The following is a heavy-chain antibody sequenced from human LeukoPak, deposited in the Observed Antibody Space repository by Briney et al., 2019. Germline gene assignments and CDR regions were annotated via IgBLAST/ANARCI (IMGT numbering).Heavy chain of an antibody. D-gene: IGHD3-16*01. J-gene: IGHJ4*02. Sequence: ASVKVSCKASGYTFTSYGISWVRQAPGQGLEWMGWISAYNGNTNYAQKLQGRVTMTTDTSTSTAYMELRSLRSDDTAVYYCARDSRMGPGLFGIPLRALDYWGQGTLVTVSS. CDR1: GYTFTSYG. CDR2: ISAYNGNT. V-gene: IGHV1-18*01. CDR3: ARDSRMGPGLFGIPLRALDY.